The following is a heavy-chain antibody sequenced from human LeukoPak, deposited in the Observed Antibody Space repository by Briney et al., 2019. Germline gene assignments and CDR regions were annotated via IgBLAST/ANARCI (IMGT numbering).Heavy chain of an antibody. CDR2: INHSGST. J-gene: IGHJ4*02. CDR3: ARGRQSKLDY. Sequence: SETLSLTCAVYGGSFSGYYWSWIRQPPGKGLEWIGEINHSGSTNYNPSLKSRVTISVDTSKNQFSLKLSSVTAADTAVYYCARGRQSKLDYWGQGTLVTVSS. D-gene: IGHD4-11*01. V-gene: IGHV4-34*01. CDR1: GGSFSGYY.